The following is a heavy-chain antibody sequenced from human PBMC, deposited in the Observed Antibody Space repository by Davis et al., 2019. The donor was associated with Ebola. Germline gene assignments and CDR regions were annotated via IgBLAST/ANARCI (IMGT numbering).Heavy chain of an antibody. J-gene: IGHJ4*02. Sequence: GGSLRLSCAASGFTFSSYSMNWVRQAPGKGLEWVSSISSSSSYIYYADSVKGRFTISRDNAKNSLYLQMNSLRAEDTAVYYCARGRSMVATQVGLRYWGQGTLVTVSS. V-gene: IGHV3-21*01. CDR1: GFTFSSYS. CDR2: ISSSSSYI. CDR3: ARGRSMVATQVGLRY. D-gene: IGHD5-12*01.